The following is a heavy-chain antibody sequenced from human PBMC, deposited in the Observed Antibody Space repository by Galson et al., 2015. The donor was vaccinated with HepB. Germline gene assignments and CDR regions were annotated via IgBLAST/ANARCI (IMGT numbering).Heavy chain of an antibody. CDR2: ISFDGGIK. V-gene: IGHV3-30*03. CDR1: GFTFSRYG. CDR3: ARRWSTVKTPVSAFDI. D-gene: IGHD4-23*01. Sequence: SLRLSCAASGFTFSRYGMHWVRQALGKGLEWVAVISFDGGIKFYADSVRGRLTISRDNSKNTLYLQMNSLRAEDTAVYYCARRWSTVKTPVSAFDIWGQGTMVTVSS. J-gene: IGHJ3*02.